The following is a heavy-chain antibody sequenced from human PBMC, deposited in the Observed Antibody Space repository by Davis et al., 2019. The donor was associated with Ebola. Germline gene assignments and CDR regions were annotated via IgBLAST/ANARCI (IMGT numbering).Heavy chain of an antibody. CDR3: ARDLLPGGMDV. CDR1: GYTFTSYA. J-gene: IGHJ6*02. V-gene: IGHV1-3*01. CDR2: INAGNGNT. Sequence: ASVKVSCKASGYTFTSYAMHWVRQAPGQRLEWMGWINAGNGNTKYSQKLQGRVTMTTDTSTSTAYMELRSLRSDDTAVYYCARDLLPGGMDVWGQGTTVTVSS. D-gene: IGHD2-15*01.